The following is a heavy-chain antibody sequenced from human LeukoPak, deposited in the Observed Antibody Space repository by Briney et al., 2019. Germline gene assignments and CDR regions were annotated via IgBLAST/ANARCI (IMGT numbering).Heavy chain of an antibody. V-gene: IGHV3-15*04. CDR3: TTDEDWNYARKDV. J-gene: IGHJ6*02. D-gene: IGHD1-7*01. CDR1: GFTFNYAW. CDR2: TVSEIDGGTT. Sequence: PGGSLRLSCAASGFTFNYAWMSWVRQVPGKGLEWVGQTVSEIDGGTTDYAAPVKGRFTVSRDDSKSTLYLQMNSLKIEDTAVYYCTTDEDWNYARKDVWGQGATVIVSS.